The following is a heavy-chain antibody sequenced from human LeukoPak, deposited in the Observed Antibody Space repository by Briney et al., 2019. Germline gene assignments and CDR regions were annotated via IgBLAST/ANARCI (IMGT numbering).Heavy chain of an antibody. V-gene: IGHV1-46*03. D-gene: IGHD1-1*01. CDR1: GYTLTRYY. CDR3: ARGEGGTTGFVDY. CDR2: INPSGGST. J-gene: IGHJ4*02. Sequence: ASVKVSCKASGYTLTRYYMHWVRQAPGQRLEWMGTINPSGGSTTYAQKFQGRITMTRDTSTSTVSMDLSSLRSGDTAVYYCARGEGGTTGFVDYWGQGTLVTVST.